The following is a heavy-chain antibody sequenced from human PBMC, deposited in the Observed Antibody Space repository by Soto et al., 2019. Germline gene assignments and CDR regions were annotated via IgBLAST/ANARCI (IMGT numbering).Heavy chain of an antibody. V-gene: IGHV4-59*01. CDR3: AKGGWIFFDI. D-gene: IGHD2-2*03. CDR1: GGSISSYY. CDR2: SYYSGST. J-gene: IGHJ3*02. Sequence: QVQLQESGPGLVKPSETLSLTCTVSGGSISSYYWSWIRQSPVKGLEWIGYSYYSGSTNYNPSLKSRVTLSVDTSKNQVSLKLSSVTAADTAVYYCAKGGWIFFDIWGQGTMVTVSS.